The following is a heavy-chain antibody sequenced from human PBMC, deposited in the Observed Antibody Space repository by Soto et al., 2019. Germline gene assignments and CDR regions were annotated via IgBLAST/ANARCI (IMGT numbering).Heavy chain of an antibody. V-gene: IGHV2-5*02. D-gene: IGHD3-3*01. CDR3: ARSQSKGVSGPYFDY. CDR1: GFSLTTSGVG. CDR2: IYWDDDK. J-gene: IGHJ4*02. Sequence: QITLKESGPTLMKPTQTLTLTCTFSGFSLTTSGVGVGWIRQPPGKALEWLALIYWDDDKRYSPSLNSRLTITMDTSKNQVVLTMTNMDPVDTATYYGARSQSKGVSGPYFDYWGQGTLVTVSS.